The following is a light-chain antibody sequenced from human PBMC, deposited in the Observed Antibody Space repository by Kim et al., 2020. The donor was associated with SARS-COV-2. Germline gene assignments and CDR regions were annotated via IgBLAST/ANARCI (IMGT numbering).Light chain of an antibody. Sequence: VYQGQTASIACSGDKLGDKYACWYQQKPGQSPVLVIYQDSKRPSGIPERFSGSNSGNTATLTISGTQAMDEADYYCQAWDSSRVVFGGGTQLTVL. J-gene: IGLJ2*01. CDR2: QDS. V-gene: IGLV3-1*01. CDR3: QAWDSSRVV. CDR1: KLGDKY.